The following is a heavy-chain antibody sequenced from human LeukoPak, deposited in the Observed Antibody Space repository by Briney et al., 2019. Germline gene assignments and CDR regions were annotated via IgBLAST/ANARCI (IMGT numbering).Heavy chain of an antibody. J-gene: IGHJ4*02. D-gene: IGHD3-16*01. Sequence: SVKVSCKAPGGTFSSYAISWVRQAPGQGLEWMGGIIPIFGTANYAQKFQGRVTMTEDTSTDTAYMELSSLRSEDTAVYYCATPLPNLAFYWGQGTLVTVSS. V-gene: IGHV1-69*06. CDR3: ATPLPNLAFY. CDR1: GGTFSSYA. CDR2: IIPIFGTA.